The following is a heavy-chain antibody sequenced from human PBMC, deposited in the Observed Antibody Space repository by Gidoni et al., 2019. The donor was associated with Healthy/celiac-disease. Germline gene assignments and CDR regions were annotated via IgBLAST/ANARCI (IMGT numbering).Heavy chain of an antibody. Sequence: QVQLQGSGPGLVKPSETLSLTCTVSGYSISSGYYWGWIRQPPGKGLEWNGRIYHSGSTYYNPSLKSRVTISVDTSKNQFSLKLSSVTAADTAVYYCARDRNYGDYVDYFDYWGQGTLVTVSS. J-gene: IGHJ4*02. CDR3: ARDRNYGDYVDYFDY. D-gene: IGHD4-17*01. V-gene: IGHV4-38-2*02. CDR2: IYHSGST. CDR1: GYSISSGYY.